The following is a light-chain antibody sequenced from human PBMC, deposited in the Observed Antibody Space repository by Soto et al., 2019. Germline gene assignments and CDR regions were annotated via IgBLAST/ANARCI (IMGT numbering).Light chain of an antibody. CDR1: SSNIGAGYD. CDR2: SNN. J-gene: IGLJ1*01. V-gene: IGLV1-40*01. Sequence: QAVVTQPPSVSGAPGQRVTISCTGSSSNIGAGYDVHWYQRLPGTAPKVLIYSNNNRPSGVPDRFSGSKSGTSASLAITGLQAEDEADYYCQSYDSSLSGSYVFGTGTKLTV. CDR3: QSYDSSLSGSYV.